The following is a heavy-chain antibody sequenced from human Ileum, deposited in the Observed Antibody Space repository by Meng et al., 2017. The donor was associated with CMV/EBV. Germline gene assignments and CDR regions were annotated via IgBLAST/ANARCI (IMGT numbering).Heavy chain of an antibody. CDR2: INHRGTT. J-gene: IGHJ4*02. Sequence: QLQLQQWGAGLLKPSETLSLTCGVNGGSFSSFSWTWIRQPPGKGPEWIGDINHRGTTNYSPSLKSRVTISIDTSKKQFSLRLSSLTAADTAVYYCTRGRVGDWGFDFWGQGTLVTVSS. CDR1: GGSFSSFS. CDR3: TRGRVGDWGFDF. D-gene: IGHD1-26*01. V-gene: IGHV4-34*02.